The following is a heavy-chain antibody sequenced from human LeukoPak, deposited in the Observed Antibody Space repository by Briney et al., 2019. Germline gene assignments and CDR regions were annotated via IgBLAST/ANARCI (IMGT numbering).Heavy chain of an antibody. D-gene: IGHD3-16*02. CDR1: GGSFSDYY. J-gene: IGHJ6*02. Sequence: SETLSLTCAVYGGSFSDYYWSWIRQPPGKGLEWIEEINHSGSTNYNPSLKSRVTISVDTSKNQFSLKLSSVTAADTAVYYCARDQVVMITFGGVIEQRYYGMDVWGQGTTVTVSS. CDR3: ARDQVVMITFGGVIEQRYYGMDV. CDR2: INHSGST. V-gene: IGHV4-34*01.